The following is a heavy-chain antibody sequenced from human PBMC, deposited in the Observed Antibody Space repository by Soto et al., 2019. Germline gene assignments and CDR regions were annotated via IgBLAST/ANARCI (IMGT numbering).Heavy chain of an antibody. V-gene: IGHV3-30-3*01. CDR3: ARDLGEIYCSGGSCPLQYYYYGMDV. J-gene: IGHJ6*02. Sequence: GGSLRLSCAASGFTFSSYAMHWVRQAPGKGLEWVAVISYDGSNKYYADSVKGRFTISRDNSKNTLYLQTNSLRAEDTAVYYCARDLGEIYCSGGSCPLQYYYYGMDVWGQGTTVTVSS. CDR1: GFTFSSYA. CDR2: ISYDGSNK. D-gene: IGHD2-15*01.